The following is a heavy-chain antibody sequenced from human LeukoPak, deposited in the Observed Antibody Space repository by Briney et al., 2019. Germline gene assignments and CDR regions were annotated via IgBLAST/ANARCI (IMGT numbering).Heavy chain of an antibody. CDR2: INHSGST. CDR3: ARVYNYYYYYMDV. J-gene: IGHJ6*03. V-gene: IGHV4-34*01. D-gene: IGHD1-14*01. Sequence: SETLSLTCAVYGGSFSGYYWSWIRQPPGKGLEWIGEINHSGSTNYNPSLKSRVTISVDTSKNQFSLKLSSVTAADTAAYYCARVYNYYYYYMDVWGKGTTVTISS. CDR1: GGSFSGYY.